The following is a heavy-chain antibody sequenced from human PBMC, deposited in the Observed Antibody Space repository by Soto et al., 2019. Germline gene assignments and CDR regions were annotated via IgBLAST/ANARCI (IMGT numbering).Heavy chain of an antibody. J-gene: IGHJ4*02. CDR2: IYYSGST. Sequence: QVQLQESGPGLVKPSETLSLTCTVSGGSVSSGSYYWSWIRQPPGKGLEWIGYIYYSGSTNYNPSLKSRVTISVDTSKNQFSLKLSSVTAADTAVYYCARGRHSSDTDYWGQGTLVTVSS. CDR3: ARGRHSSDTDY. V-gene: IGHV4-61*01. CDR1: GGSVSSGSYY. D-gene: IGHD6-19*01.